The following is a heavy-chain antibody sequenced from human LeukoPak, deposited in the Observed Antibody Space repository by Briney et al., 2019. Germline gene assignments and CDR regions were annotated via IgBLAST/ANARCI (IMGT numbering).Heavy chain of an antibody. D-gene: IGHD6-19*01. V-gene: IGHV3-23*01. Sequence: GGSLRLSCASSGFTFGDYVMSWVRQAPGKGLDWVSSISGSGDTTYSADSVKGRFTISRDNSRNTLYLQMNSLRAEDTAVYYCAKRGTGYSSGWTPDWFDPWGQGTLVTVSS. CDR3: AKRGTGYSSGWTPDWFDP. CDR2: ISGSGDTT. J-gene: IGHJ5*02. CDR1: GFTFGDYV.